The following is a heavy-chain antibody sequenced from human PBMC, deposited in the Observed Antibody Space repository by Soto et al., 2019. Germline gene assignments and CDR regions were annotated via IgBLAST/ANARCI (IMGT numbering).Heavy chain of an antibody. V-gene: IGHV3-21*01. CDR1: GFTFSSYS. J-gene: IGHJ4*02. CDR2: ISSSSSYI. CDR3: ARDGLGYHKPDY. D-gene: IGHD5-12*01. Sequence: GGSLRLSCAASGFTFSSYSMNWVRQAPGKGLEWVSSISSSSSYIYYADSVKGRFTISRDNAKNSLYLQMNSLRAEDTAVYYCARDGLGYHKPDYWGQGTLVTVSS.